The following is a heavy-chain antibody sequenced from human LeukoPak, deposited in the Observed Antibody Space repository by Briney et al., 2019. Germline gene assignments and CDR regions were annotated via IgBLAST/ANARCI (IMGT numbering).Heavy chain of an antibody. J-gene: IGHJ6*03. CDR3: TRGHYPPMWGGGAHMDV. CDR2: TIPILDAT. Sequence: SVKVSCKASGGAFGSSGLNWVRQAPGQGLEWLGGTIPILDATTYAQKFRDRLTITTDESTGTAHMELGSLGSEDTAVYYCTRGHYPPMWGGGAHMDVWGKGPTVTVPS. CDR1: GGAFGSSG. D-gene: IGHD3-16*01. V-gene: IGHV1-69*05.